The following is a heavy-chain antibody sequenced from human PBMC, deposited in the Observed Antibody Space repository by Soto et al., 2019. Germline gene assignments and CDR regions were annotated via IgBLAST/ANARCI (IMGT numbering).Heavy chain of an antibody. D-gene: IGHD6-6*01. CDR1: GFSFSSHS. V-gene: IGHV3-48*01. CDR3: ATIAARPD. Sequence: GGSLRLSCAASGFSFSSHSMKWVRQAPGKGLEWVSYISSSGSTIYYADSVKGRFTISRDNAKNSLYLQMNSLRAEDTAVYYCATIAARPDWGQGTLVTVSS. CDR2: ISSSGSTI. J-gene: IGHJ4*02.